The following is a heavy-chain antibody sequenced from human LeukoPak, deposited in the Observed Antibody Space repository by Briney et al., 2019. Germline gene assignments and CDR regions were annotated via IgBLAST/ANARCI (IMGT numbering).Heavy chain of an antibody. V-gene: IGHV4-34*01. CDR1: GGSFSGYY. D-gene: IGHD3-10*01. CDR2: INHSGST. Sequence: SETLSLTCAVYGGSFSGYYWSWISQPPGKGLEWIGEINHSGSTNYNPSLKSRVTISVDTSKNQLSLKLSSVTAADTAVYYCARGGPNYYGSGSYYRGWGQGTLVTVSS. J-gene: IGHJ4*02. CDR3: ARGGPNYYGSGSYYRG.